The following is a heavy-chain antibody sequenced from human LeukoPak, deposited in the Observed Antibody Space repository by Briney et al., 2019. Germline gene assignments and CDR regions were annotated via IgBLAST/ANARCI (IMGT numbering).Heavy chain of an antibody. V-gene: IGHV4-59*01. J-gene: IGHJ5*02. Sequence: PSETLSLTCTVSGASISSYYWSWIRQPPGKGLEWIGYIYYSGSINYNPSLKSRVTISVDTSKNQFSLKLNSVTAADTAVYYCARAGIVVPATMGRDYWFDPWGQGTLVTVSS. CDR1: GASISSYY. CDR3: ARAGIVVPATMGRDYWFDP. CDR2: IYYSGSI. D-gene: IGHD2-2*01.